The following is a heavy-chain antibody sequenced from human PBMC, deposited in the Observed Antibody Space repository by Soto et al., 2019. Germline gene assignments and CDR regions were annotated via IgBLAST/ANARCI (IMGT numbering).Heavy chain of an antibody. V-gene: IGHV1-3*01. D-gene: IGHD2-15*01. CDR3: ARRYCSGGSCYFDY. CDR1: GYTFTSYA. CDR2: INAGNGNT. J-gene: IGHJ4*02. Sequence: ASVKVSFKASGYTFTSYAMHWVRQAPGQRLEWMGWINAGNGNTKYSQKFQGRVTITRDTSASTAYMELSSLRSEDTAVYYCARRYCSGGSCYFDYWGQGTLVTVSS.